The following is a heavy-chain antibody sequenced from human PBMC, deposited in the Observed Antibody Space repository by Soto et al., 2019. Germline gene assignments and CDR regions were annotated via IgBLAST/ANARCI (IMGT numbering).Heavy chain of an antibody. V-gene: IGHV4-4*02. CDR2: NYHSGST. CDR3: ASVSGSYYYGMDV. Sequence: QVQLQESGPGLVKPSGTLSLTCAVSGGSISSSNWWSGVRQPPGKWREWIGENYHSGSTNYNPSLKSRVTITVDKSKNQFSLKLSSVTAADTAVYYCASVSGSYYYGMDVWCQGITGTVSS. D-gene: IGHD1-26*01. J-gene: IGHJ6*02. CDR1: GGSISSSNW.